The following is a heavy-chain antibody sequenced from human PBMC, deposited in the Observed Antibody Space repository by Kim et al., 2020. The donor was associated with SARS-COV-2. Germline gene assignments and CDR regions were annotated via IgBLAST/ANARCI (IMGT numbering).Heavy chain of an antibody. CDR3: AKGGGKVVVIFFDY. Sequence: ADSVKGRFTISRDNSKNTLYLQMNSLRAEDTAVYYCAKGGGKVVVIFFDYWGQGTLVTVSS. J-gene: IGHJ4*02. V-gene: IGHV3-23*01. D-gene: IGHD3-22*01.